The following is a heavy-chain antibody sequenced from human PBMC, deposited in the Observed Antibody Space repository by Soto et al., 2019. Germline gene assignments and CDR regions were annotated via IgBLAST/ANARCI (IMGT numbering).Heavy chain of an antibody. CDR1: GDSISSYY. J-gene: IGHJ4*02. V-gene: IGHV4-59*01. CDR2: IYYSGST. Sequence: PSETLSLTCTVSGDSISSYYWSWIRQPPGKGLEWIGYIYYSGSTNYNPSLKSRVTISVDTSKNQFSLKLSSVTAADTAVYYCARGDLYFDYWGQGTLVTVSS. CDR3: ARGDLYFDY. D-gene: IGHD3-3*01.